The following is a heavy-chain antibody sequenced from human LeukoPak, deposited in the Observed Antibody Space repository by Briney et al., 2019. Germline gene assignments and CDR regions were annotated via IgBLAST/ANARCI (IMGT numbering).Heavy chain of an antibody. CDR3: ARESGSGWYFDY. J-gene: IGHJ4*02. CDR1: GGSISSGGYS. V-gene: IGHV4-61*08. Sequence: SETLSLTCAVSGGSISSGGYSWSWIRQPPGKGLEWIGYIYYSGSTNYNPSLKSRVTISVDTSKNQFSLKLSSVTAADTAVYYCARESGSGWYFDYWGQGTLVTVSS. D-gene: IGHD6-19*01. CDR2: IYYSGST.